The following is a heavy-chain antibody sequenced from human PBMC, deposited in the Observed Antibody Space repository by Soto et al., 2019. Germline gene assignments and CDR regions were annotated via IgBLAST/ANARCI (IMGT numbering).Heavy chain of an antibody. D-gene: IGHD2-21*02. CDR2: INSDGSGT. Sequence: EVQLVESGGGLVQPGGSLRLSCVASGFTFSRYWMHWVHQAPGKGLVWVSRINSDGSGTIYADSVKGRFTISRDNAKHKLYLQMNSLRADDTAVYYGARGGDHHGFDIWGQGTMVTVSS. V-gene: IGHV3-74*01. CDR1: GFTFSRYW. CDR3: ARGGDHHGFDI. J-gene: IGHJ3*02.